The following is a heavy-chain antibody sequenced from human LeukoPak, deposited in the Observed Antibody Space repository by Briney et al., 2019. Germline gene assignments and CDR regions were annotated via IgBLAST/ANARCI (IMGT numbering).Heavy chain of an antibody. CDR2: ISYDESNK. Sequence: PGKSLRLSCAASGFTFSSFGMHWVRQAPGKGLEWVAVISYDESNKYYADSVKGRFTISRDNSKNTLYLQMNSLRAEDTAVYYCANGGPAAGSHPLFDYWGQGTLVTVSS. D-gene: IGHD6-13*01. J-gene: IGHJ4*02. V-gene: IGHV3-30*18. CDR3: ANGGPAAGSHPLFDY. CDR1: GFTFSSFG.